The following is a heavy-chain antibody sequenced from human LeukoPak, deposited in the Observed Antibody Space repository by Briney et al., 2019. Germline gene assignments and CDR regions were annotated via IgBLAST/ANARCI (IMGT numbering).Heavy chain of an antibody. V-gene: IGHV1-69*02. Sequence: SVKVSCKASGGTFSSYTISWVRQAPGQGLEWMGRISPILGIANYAQKFQGRVTITADKSTSTAYMELSSLRSEDTAVYYCASVYCSSTSCYSDYWGQGTLVTASS. CDR2: ISPILGIA. CDR3: ASVYCSSTSCYSDY. D-gene: IGHD2-2*01. CDR1: GGTFSSYT. J-gene: IGHJ4*02.